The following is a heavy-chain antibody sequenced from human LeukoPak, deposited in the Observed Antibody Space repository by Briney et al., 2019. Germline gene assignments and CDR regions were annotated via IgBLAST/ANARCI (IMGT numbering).Heavy chain of an antibody. D-gene: IGHD3-10*01. Sequence: ASVKVSCKASGYIFTGYYMHWVRQAPGQGLEWMGWINPNSGGTNYAQKFQGRVTMTRDTSISTAYMELSRLRSDDTTVYYCARNDVLLWFGELSAYYYMDVWGKGTTVTVSS. V-gene: IGHV1-2*02. CDR2: INPNSGGT. CDR1: GYIFTGYY. J-gene: IGHJ6*03. CDR3: ARNDVLLWFGELSAYYYMDV.